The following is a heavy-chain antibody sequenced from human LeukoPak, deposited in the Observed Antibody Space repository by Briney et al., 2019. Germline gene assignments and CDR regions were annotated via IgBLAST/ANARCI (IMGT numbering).Heavy chain of an antibody. V-gene: IGHV1-18*01. J-gene: IGHJ5*02. CDR2: ISAYNGYT. CDR1: GYTFTSYA. CDR3: ARALARDVYNINWFDP. D-gene: IGHD5-24*01. Sequence: GSVKVSCKASGYTFTSYAISWVRPAPRQGLAWMGWISAYNGYTNYAQNLQGRVTMTTDTSTSTAYMELTSLRSDDTAVYYCARALARDVYNINWFDPWGQGTLVTVSS.